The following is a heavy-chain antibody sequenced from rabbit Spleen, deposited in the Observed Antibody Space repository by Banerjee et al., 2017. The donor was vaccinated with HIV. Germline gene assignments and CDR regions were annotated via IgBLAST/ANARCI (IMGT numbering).Heavy chain of an antibody. V-gene: IGHV1S45*01. J-gene: IGHJ3*01. CDR1: GFSFSSSYW. D-gene: IGHD7-1*01. Sequence: QEQLEESGGDLVKPEGSLTLTCTASGFSFSSSYWICWVRQAPGKGLEWIACIYTGDGNTSYATRAKNRFTTSNTSSTTMALQKTSLTTAAAAASFCGRKDPAYSTASCSDLWGQGTLVTVS. CDR2: IYTGDGNT. CDR3: GRKDPAYSTASCSDL.